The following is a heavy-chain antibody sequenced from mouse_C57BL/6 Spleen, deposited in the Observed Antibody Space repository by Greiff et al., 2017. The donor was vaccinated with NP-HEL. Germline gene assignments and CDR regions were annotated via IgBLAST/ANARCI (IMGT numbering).Heavy chain of an antibody. Sequence: VQLQQPGTELVKPGASVKLSCKASGYTFTSYWMHWVKQRPGQGLEWIGNINPSNGGTNYNEKFKGKATLTVDKSSSTAYLQLNSLTSEDAAVYYCASSGGFTTVRSLYFDYWGQGTTLTVSS. CDR2: INPSNGGT. V-gene: IGHV1-53*01. J-gene: IGHJ2*01. D-gene: IGHD1-1*01. CDR1: GYTFTSYW. CDR3: ASSGGFTTVRSLYFDY.